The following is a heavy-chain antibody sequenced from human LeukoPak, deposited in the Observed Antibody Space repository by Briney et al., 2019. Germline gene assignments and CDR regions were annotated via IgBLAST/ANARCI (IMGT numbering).Heavy chain of an antibody. CDR1: GFTFSSYG. V-gene: IGHV3-30*03. D-gene: IGHD3-9*01. CDR2: ISYDGSNK. Sequence: GGSLRLSCAASGFTFSSYGMHWVRQAPGKGLEWVAVISYDGSNKYYADSVKGRFTISRDNSKNTLYLQMNSLRAEDTAVYYCASGSPGEPFDWLANVDYWGQGTLVTVFS. CDR3: ASGSPGEPFDWLANVDY. J-gene: IGHJ4*02.